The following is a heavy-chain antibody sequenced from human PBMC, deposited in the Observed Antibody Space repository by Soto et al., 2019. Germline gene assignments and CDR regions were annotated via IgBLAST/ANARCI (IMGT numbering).Heavy chain of an antibody. CDR1: GFTFSAYG. Sequence: GGSLRLSCAASGFTFSAYGMHWVRQAPGKGLEWVTFISFNGKKTDYADSVKGRFTVSRDNFKNTLYLQMNSLRAEDTAVYYCAKEKISTSCCNWFDPWGQGTLVTVSS. D-gene: IGHD2-2*01. V-gene: IGHV3-33*05. CDR2: ISFNGKKT. J-gene: IGHJ5*02. CDR3: AKEKISTSCCNWFDP.